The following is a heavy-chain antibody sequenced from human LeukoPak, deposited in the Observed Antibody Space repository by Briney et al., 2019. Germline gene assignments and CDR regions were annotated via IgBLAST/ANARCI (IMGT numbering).Heavy chain of an antibody. Sequence: SETLSLTCTVSGGSISGSSYYWGWIRQPPGKGLEWIGSIYYSGSTYYNPSLKSRVTISVDTSKNQFSLKLSSVTAADTAVYYCARDTRYLGTVTFDYWGQGTLVTVSS. CDR3: ARDTRYLGTVTFDY. CDR2: IYYSGST. V-gene: IGHV4-39*07. CDR1: GGSISGSSYY. J-gene: IGHJ4*02. D-gene: IGHD3-9*01.